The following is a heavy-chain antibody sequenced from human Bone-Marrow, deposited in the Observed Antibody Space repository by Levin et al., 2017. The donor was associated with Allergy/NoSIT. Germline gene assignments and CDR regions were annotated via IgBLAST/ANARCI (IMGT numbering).Heavy chain of an antibody. CDR3: ARVGCSSTSCYAMAFDI. CDR2: IIPIFGTA. J-gene: IGHJ3*02. Sequence: SVKVSCKASGGTFSSYAISWVRQAPGQGLEWMGGIIPIFGTANYAQKFQGRVTITADKSTSTAYMELSSLRSEDTAVYYCARVGCSSTSCYAMAFDIWGQGTMVTVSS. V-gene: IGHV1-69*06. CDR1: GGTFSSYA. D-gene: IGHD2-2*01.